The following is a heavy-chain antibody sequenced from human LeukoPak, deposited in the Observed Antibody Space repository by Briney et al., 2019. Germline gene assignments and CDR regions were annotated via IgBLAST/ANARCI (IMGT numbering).Heavy chain of an antibody. V-gene: IGHV3-23*01. Sequence: PGGSLRLSCAASGFTFSGFAMSWARQAPGKGQEWVSSTGNTGSTKYYADSVRGRFTISRDNSQNTLYLQMNNLRAEDTALYYCARLYSSSSSDWGQGTLVTVSS. CDR1: GFTFSGFA. CDR2: TGNTGSTK. CDR3: ARLYSSSSSD. J-gene: IGHJ4*02. D-gene: IGHD6-6*01.